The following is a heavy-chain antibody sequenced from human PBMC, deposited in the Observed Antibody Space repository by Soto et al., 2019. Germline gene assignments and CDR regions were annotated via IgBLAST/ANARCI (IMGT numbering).Heavy chain of an antibody. CDR3: VVMGNVAVSNPRSFDY. V-gene: IGHV1-69*18. Sequence: QVQLVQSGAEVKKPGSSVKVSCKASGATFSGYAINWVRQAPGQGLEWLGRIVPIFETLNYAERFKGRVAITADESTTTVYMELTNLTHEDTAVYYCVVMGNVAVSNPRSFDYWGQGTQFTVSS. J-gene: IGHJ4*02. CDR1: GATFSGYA. CDR2: IVPIFETL. D-gene: IGHD6-19*01.